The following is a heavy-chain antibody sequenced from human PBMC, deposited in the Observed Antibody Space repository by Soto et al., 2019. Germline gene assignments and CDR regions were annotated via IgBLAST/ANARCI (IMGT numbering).Heavy chain of an antibody. D-gene: IGHD3-10*01. Sequence: DVQLVESGGGVVQPGGSLRLSCAASGFTFSSYWMHWVRQAPGEGLVWVPRIDDGGSTTTYADSVKGRFSISRDNAKNTLYLQMNSLRADDTAVYYCAREGYGSGIRYFDDWGQGTLVNVSS. V-gene: IGHV3-74*01. CDR2: IDDGGSTT. CDR1: GFTFSSYW. J-gene: IGHJ4*02. CDR3: AREGYGSGIRYFDD.